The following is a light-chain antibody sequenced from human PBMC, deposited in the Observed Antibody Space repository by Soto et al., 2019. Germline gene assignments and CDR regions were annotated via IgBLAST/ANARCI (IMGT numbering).Light chain of an antibody. Sequence: EIVMTQSPFTLSFSAGYRATLSCMASQIVSSNLAWYHHKPGQAPRLLTYGASTRATGIPARFSGSGSGTEFTLTISSLQPEDFAVYYCQQYYNWPPTFGQGTKVDI. CDR3: QQYYNWPPT. CDR1: QIVSSN. V-gene: IGKV3-15*01. CDR2: GAS. J-gene: IGKJ1*01.